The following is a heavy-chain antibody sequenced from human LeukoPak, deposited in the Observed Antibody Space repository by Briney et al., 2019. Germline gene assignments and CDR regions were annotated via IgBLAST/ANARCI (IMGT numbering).Heavy chain of an antibody. Sequence: GGSLRLSCAASGFTFSSYWMHWVRQAPGKGLVWVSRINSDGSSTSYADSVKGRFTISRDNAKNTLYLQMNSLRAEDTAVYYCAREEYSSGWYMVRHYDYWGQGTLVTVSS. CDR2: INSDGSST. CDR1: GFTFSSYW. D-gene: IGHD6-19*01. J-gene: IGHJ4*02. CDR3: AREEYSSGWYMVRHYDY. V-gene: IGHV3-74*01.